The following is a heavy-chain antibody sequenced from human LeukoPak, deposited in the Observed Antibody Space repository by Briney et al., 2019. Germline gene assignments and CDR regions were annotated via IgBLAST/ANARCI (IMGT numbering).Heavy chain of an antibody. Sequence: SETLSLTCSVSGGSVSNYYWSWIRQPPGKGLEWIGYVYYTGSTNYNPSLKSRVTMFEDKSKNQFSLRLYSVTAADTALYYCARQVGVNKFWYFDYWGQGSLVTVSS. CDR1: GGSVSNYY. V-gene: IGHV4-59*08. CDR2: VYYTGST. CDR3: ARQVGVNKFWYFDY. J-gene: IGHJ4*02. D-gene: IGHD6-13*01.